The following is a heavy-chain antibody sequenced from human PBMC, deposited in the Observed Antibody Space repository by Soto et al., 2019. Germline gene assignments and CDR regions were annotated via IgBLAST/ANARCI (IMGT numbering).Heavy chain of an antibody. CDR2: ISYDGSNK. J-gene: IGHJ6*02. V-gene: IGHV3-30*18. D-gene: IGHD3-22*01. CDR1: GFTFSSYG. CDR3: AKGYYDSSGYYGMDV. Sequence: PGGSLRLSCAASGFTFSSYGMHWVRQAPGKGLEWVAVISYDGSNKYYADSVKGRFTISRDNSKNTLYLQMNSLRAEDTAVYYCAKGYYDSSGYYGMDVWGQGTTVTVSS.